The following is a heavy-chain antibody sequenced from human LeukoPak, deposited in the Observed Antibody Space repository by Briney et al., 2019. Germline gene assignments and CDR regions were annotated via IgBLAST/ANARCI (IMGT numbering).Heavy chain of an antibody. CDR1: GGSISSSSYY. CDR3: ARDDYRGVTNFDP. D-gene: IGHD3-10*01. Sequence: SETLSLTCTVSGGSISSSSYYWGWIRQPPGKGLEWIGSIYYSGSTYYNPSLKSRVTVSVDTSKNQFSLKLSSVTAADTAVYYCARDDYRGVTNFDPWGQGTLVTVSS. J-gene: IGHJ5*02. V-gene: IGHV4-39*07. CDR2: IYYSGST.